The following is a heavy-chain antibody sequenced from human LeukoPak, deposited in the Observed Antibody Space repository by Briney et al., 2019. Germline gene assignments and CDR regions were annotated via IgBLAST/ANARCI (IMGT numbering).Heavy chain of an antibody. CDR2: IYSSGST. D-gene: IGHD4-17*01. V-gene: IGHV4-61*01. CDR3: ARDDYGDYVPGGVDV. J-gene: IGHJ6*02. CDR1: GGPVSSGSFY. Sequence: ASETLSLTCSVSGGPVSSGSFYWSWIRQPPGKGLEWIGYIYSSGSTNYNPSLKSRVTISVDMSKSQFSLKLTSVTAADTAVYYCARDDYGDYVPGGVDVWGQGTTVTVSS.